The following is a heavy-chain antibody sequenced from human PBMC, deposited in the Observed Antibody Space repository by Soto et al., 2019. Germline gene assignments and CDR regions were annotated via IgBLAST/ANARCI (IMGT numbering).Heavy chain of an antibody. Sequence: QGQLVESGGCVVQPGRSLRLSCAASGFTFSSYSMHWVRQAPGKGLEWVAVISSDESNKYSADFVKGRFTISRDNSKNTLYLQMNSLRPDDTAVYYCACGYWLDYWGQGTRVTVSS. V-gene: IGHV3-30*03. D-gene: IGHD3-22*01. CDR3: ACGYWLDY. J-gene: IGHJ4*02. CDR2: ISSDESNK. CDR1: GFTFSSYS.